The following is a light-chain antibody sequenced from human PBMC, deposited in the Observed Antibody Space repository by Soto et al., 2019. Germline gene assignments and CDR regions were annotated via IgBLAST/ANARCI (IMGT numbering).Light chain of an antibody. J-gene: IGLJ2*01. CDR2: EVS. V-gene: IGLV2-14*01. CDR3: SSRTSTDTRV. CDR1: SSDVAGYHY. Sequence: QSALTQPASVSGSPGQSITISCTGTSSDVAGYHYVSWYQQHPGKAPKLIIYEVSNRPSGVSNRFSGSKSGNAASLTISGLQAEDEADYYCSSRTSTDTRVFGGGTKLTVL.